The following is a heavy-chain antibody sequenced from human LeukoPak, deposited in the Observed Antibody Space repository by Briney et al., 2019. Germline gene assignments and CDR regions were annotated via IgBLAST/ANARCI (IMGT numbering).Heavy chain of an antibody. D-gene: IGHD2-21*02. CDR3: ARQVRGDCRGGFDP. J-gene: IGHJ5*02. CDR2: IYSGGYI. V-gene: IGHV3-53*01. Sequence: PGGSLRLSCAASGFTVSSSYMSWVRQAPGKGLEWVSVIYSGGYISYADSVKGRFTISRDNSKNTLHLQMDSLRAEDTAVYYCARQVRGDCRGGFDPRGQGTLVTVSS. CDR1: GFTVSSSY.